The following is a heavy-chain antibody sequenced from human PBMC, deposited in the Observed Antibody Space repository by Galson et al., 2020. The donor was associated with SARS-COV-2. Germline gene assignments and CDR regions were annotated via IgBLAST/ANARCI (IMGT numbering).Heavy chain of an antibody. CDR2: ISGSGGGT. J-gene: IGHJ6*03. V-gene: IGHV3-23*01. Sequence: GGSLRLSCAASGFTFSSFAMSWVRQAPGQGLQWVAAISGSGGGTDFADSVKGRFAISRDNSKNTLYLQMNSLRAEDTAVYYCAKVPYYSFWNGHNYMDVWGRGTTVTVSS. CDR1: GFTFSSFA. CDR3: AKVPYYSFWNGHNYMDV. D-gene: IGHD3-3*01.